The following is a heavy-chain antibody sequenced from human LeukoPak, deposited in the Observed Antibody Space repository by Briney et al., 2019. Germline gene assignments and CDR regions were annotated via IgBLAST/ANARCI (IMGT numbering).Heavy chain of an antibody. V-gene: IGHV4-4*07. Sequence: PSETLSLTCSVSGASINSYYWSWIRQPAGKGLEWIGRIYTSGSTNYNPSLKSRVTMSVDTSKNQFSLKLSSVTAADTAVYYCARDSGGSGSISGAYFVYWGQGTLVTVSS. CDR1: GASINSYY. CDR3: ARDSGGSGSISGAYFVY. D-gene: IGHD3-10*01. CDR2: IYTSGST. J-gene: IGHJ4*02.